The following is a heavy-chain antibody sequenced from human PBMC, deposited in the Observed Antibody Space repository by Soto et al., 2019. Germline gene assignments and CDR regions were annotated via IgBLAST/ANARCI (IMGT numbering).Heavy chain of an antibody. CDR3: AREAGYCSRTSCYRRAFDT. D-gene: IGHD2-2*01. CDR2: INTDGATS. V-gene: IGHV3-74*03. CDR1: GFTFSGHW. J-gene: IGHJ3*02. Sequence: PGGSLRLSCAASGFTFSGHWMHWVRQVPGKGLEWVSRINTDGATSTYADSVKGRFTISRDNAKNTLYLQMSALRAEDTALYYCAREAGYCSRTSCYRRAFDTWGQGTTVT.